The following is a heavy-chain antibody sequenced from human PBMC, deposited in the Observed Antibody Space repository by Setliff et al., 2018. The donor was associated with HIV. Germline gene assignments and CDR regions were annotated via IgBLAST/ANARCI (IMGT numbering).Heavy chain of an antibody. J-gene: IGHJ3*02. CDR3: ARDLGYCTNGACPLTAEGAFDI. Sequence: ASVKVSCKASGGTFSNYTITWVRQAPGQGLEWMGRVIPILGMTNYAQKFQGRVTITADKSTSTAYMELISLRSEDTAMYYCARDLGYCTNGACPLTAEGAFDIWGQGTMVTVSS. D-gene: IGHD2-8*01. V-gene: IGHV1-69*04. CDR2: VIPILGMT. CDR1: GGTFSNYT.